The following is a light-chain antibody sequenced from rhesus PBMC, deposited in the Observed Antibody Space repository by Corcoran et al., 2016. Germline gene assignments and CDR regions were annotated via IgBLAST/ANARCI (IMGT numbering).Light chain of an antibody. Sequence: DIQMTQSPSSLSASVGDTVTITCRASQGISNYLNWFQQKTGKAPKLQIYAASSLESGVPSRFSGSGSGTEFPLTLSSLQPEEFAAYYCLQHNSYPFTFGPGTTLDIQ. V-gene: IGKV1-28*01. CDR3: LQHNSYPFT. CDR1: QGISNY. J-gene: IGKJ3*01. CDR2: AAS.